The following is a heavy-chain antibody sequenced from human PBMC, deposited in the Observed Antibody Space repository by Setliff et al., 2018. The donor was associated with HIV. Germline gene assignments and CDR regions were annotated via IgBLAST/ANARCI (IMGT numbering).Heavy chain of an antibody. Sequence: SETLSLTCTVSGGSLTNYYWSWIRQPPGKGLEWIGHIYYSGSTNYNPSLKSRVTISVDTSKNQFSLKLSSVTAADTAVYYCARSYSSGWNAQNYYYYYMDVWGKGTTVTVSS. V-gene: IGHV4-59*01. CDR2: IYYSGST. J-gene: IGHJ6*03. CDR1: GGSLTNYY. D-gene: IGHD6-19*01. CDR3: ARSYSSGWNAQNYYYYYMDV.